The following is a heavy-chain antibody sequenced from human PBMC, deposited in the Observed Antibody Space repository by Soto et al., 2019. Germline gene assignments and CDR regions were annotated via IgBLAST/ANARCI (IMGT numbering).Heavy chain of an antibody. CDR3: AKRGGY. CDR1: GFTFSSYG. CDR2: ISYDGSNK. Sequence: GGSLRLSCAASGFTFSSYGMHWVRQAPGKGLEWVAVISYDGSNKYYADSVKGRFTISRDNSKNTLYLQMNSLRAEDTAVYYCAKRGGYWGQGTLVTVSS. J-gene: IGHJ4*02. D-gene: IGHD3-10*01. V-gene: IGHV3-30*18.